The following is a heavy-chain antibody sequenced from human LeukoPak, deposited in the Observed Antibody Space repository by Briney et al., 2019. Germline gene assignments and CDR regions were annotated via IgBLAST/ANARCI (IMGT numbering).Heavy chain of an antibody. V-gene: IGHV4-34*01. D-gene: IGHD3-10*01. CDR2: INNSGVT. CDR3: ARGGTTYYYGSGTSP. Sequence: SETLSLTCAVYGGSFSGYYWTWIRQAPGKRLEWIGEINNSGVTYYNPSLETRVTISRDTSKIQFSLQLKSVSAADTAVYYCARGGTTYYYGSGTSPWGQGTLVIVSS. J-gene: IGHJ5*02. CDR1: GGSFSGYY.